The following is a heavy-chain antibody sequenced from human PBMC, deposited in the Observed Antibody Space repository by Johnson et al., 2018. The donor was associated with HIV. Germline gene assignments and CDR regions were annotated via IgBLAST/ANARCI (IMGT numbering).Heavy chain of an antibody. Sequence: QVQLVESGGGVVQPGRSLRLSCAASGFTFSNYAMHWVRQAPGKGLEWVAVVSYDGSNKYHADSVKGRFTISRDNSKNTLYLQMNSLRAEDTAVYYCAKVEQQLAAFDIWGQGTMVTVSS. V-gene: IGHV3-30-3*01. CDR1: GFTFSNYA. CDR2: VSYDGSNK. J-gene: IGHJ3*02. CDR3: AKVEQQLAAFDI. D-gene: IGHD6-13*01.